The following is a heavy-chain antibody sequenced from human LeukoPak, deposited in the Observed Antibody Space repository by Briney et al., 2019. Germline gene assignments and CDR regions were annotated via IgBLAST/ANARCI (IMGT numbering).Heavy chain of an antibody. CDR2: IYYTGTT. CDR1: GGSISSSSHS. V-gene: IGHV4-39*01. Sequence: SETLSLTCTVSGGSISSSSHSWGWIRQPPEKGLEWTGSIYYTGTTYYNPSFKSRVTISVDTSKNQFSLKLNSVTAADTAVYYCAQSLGSSNWIGNWFDPWGQGTLVTVSS. CDR3: AQSLGSSNWIGNWFDP. D-gene: IGHD6-13*01. J-gene: IGHJ5*02.